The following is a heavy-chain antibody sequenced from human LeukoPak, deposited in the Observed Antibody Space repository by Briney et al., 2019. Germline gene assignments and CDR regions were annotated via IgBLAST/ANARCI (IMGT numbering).Heavy chain of an antibody. CDR2: IYYSGST. J-gene: IGHJ6*03. Sequence: TSETLSLTCTVSGGSISSGGYYWSWIRQHPGKGLEWIGYIYYSGSTYYNPSLKSRVTISVDTSKNQFSLKLSSVTAADTAVYYCARESSGSYYNPQGYMDVWGKGTTVTVSS. CDR3: ARESSGSYYNPQGYMDV. V-gene: IGHV4-31*03. D-gene: IGHD3-10*01. CDR1: GGSISSGGYY.